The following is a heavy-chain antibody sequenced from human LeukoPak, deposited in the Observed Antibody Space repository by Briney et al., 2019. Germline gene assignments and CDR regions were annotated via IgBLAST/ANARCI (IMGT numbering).Heavy chain of an antibody. CDR3: ARVATMVRGVIEY. V-gene: IGHV4-34*01. CDR1: GGSFSGYY. D-gene: IGHD3-10*01. CDR2: INHSGST. J-gene: IGHJ4*02. Sequence: SETLCLTCAVYGGSFSGYYWSWIRQPPGKGLEWIGEINHSGSTNYNPSLKSRVTISVDTSKNQFSLKLSSVTAADTAVYYCARVATMVRGVIEYRGQGTLVTVSS.